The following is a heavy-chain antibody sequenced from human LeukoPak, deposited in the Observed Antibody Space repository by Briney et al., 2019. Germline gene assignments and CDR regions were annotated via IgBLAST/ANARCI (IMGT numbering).Heavy chain of an antibody. J-gene: IGHJ5*02. CDR1: GGTFSSYA. CDR3: AKGKDIVVVPAAMPTWFDP. V-gene: IGHV1-69*05. CDR2: IIPIFGTA. D-gene: IGHD2-2*01. Sequence: SVKVSCKASGGTFSSYAISWVRQAPGQGLEWMGGIIPIFGTANYAQKFQGRVTITTDESTSTAYMELSSLRSEDTAVYYCAKGKDIVVVPAAMPTWFDPGGQGTLVSVSS.